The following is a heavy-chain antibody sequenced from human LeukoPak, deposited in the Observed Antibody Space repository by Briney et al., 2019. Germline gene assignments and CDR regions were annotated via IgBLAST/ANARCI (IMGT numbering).Heavy chain of an antibody. V-gene: IGHV4-38-2*01. CDR3: ARFVGAATTSHVDY. J-gene: IGHJ4*02. Sequence: SETLSLTCAVSGYFISSGFYWGWIRQPPGKGLEWIGSIYHSGSTYYNPSLKSRLTISVDTSKNQFSLKLISVTAADTAVYYCARFVGAATTSHVDYWGQGTLVTVSS. CDR1: GYFISSGFY. D-gene: IGHD1-26*01. CDR2: IYHSGST.